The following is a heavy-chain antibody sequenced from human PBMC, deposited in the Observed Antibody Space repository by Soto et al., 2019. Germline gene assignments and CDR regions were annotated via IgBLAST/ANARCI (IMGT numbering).Heavy chain of an antibody. V-gene: IGHV3-30-3*01. Sequence: QVQLVESGGGVVQPGRSLRLSCAASGFTFSSYAMHWVRQAPGKGLEWVAVISYDGSNKYYAVSVKGRFTISNDNSKNTLYLQMNSLRAEDTAVYYCARDLSDRNYFYYWGQGTLVTVAS. CDR2: ISYDGSNK. CDR1: GFTFSSYA. CDR3: ARDLSDRNYFYY. J-gene: IGHJ4*02. D-gene: IGHD3-22*01.